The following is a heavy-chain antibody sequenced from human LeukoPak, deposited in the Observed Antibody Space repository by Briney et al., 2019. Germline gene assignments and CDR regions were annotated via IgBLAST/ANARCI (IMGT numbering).Heavy chain of an antibody. CDR1: GFTFSSYW. Sequence: GGSLRLSCAASGFTFSSYWMSWVRQAPGKGLEWVANIKQDGSEKYYVGSVKGRFTISRDNAKNSLYLQMNSLRAEDTAVYYCARYYAWFGELDYFDYWGQGTLVTVSS. D-gene: IGHD3-10*01. CDR3: ARYYAWFGELDYFDY. CDR2: IKQDGSEK. J-gene: IGHJ4*02. V-gene: IGHV3-7*01.